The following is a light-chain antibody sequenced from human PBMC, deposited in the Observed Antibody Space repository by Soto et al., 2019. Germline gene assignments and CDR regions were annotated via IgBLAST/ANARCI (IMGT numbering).Light chain of an antibody. CDR3: QQYVTSTPRT. Sequence: EIVLTQSPGTLSLSPGESATLSCRASHTISSSYLAWYQQKPGQAPRLLMYGISRRATGVPDRLSGSGSGTDFTLTITRLEPEDFAVYYCQQYVTSTPRTFGQGTKVDIK. V-gene: IGKV3-20*01. CDR2: GIS. CDR1: HTISSSY. J-gene: IGKJ1*01.